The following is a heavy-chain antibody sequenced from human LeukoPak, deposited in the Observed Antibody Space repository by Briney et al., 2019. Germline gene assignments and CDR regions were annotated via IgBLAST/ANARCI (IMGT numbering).Heavy chain of an antibody. V-gene: IGHV3-21*01. CDR1: GFTFSSYS. D-gene: IGHD5-12*01. J-gene: IGHJ4*02. CDR2: ISSSSSYI. Sequence: GGSLRLSRAASGFTFSSYSMNWVRQAPGKGLEWVSSISSSSSYIYYADSVKGRFTISRDNAKNSLYLQMNSLRAEDTAVYYCARDEFQMATISAAYWGQGTLVTVSS. CDR3: ARDEFQMATISAAY.